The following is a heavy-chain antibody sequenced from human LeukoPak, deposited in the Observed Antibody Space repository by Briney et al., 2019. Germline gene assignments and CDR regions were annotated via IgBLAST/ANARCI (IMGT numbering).Heavy chain of an antibody. D-gene: IGHD2-15*01. CDR2: INHSGST. J-gene: IGHJ6*03. Sequence: PSETLFLTCAVYGGSFSGYYWSWIRQPPGKGLEWIGEINHSGSTNYNPSLKSRVTISVDTSKNQFSLKLSSVTAADTAVYYCARGSPIDYYYYYYMDVWGKGTTVTVSS. CDR1: GGSFSGYY. CDR3: ARGSPIDYYYYYYMDV. V-gene: IGHV4-34*01.